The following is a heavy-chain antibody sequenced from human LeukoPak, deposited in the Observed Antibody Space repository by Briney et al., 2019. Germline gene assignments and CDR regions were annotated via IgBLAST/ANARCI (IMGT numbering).Heavy chain of an antibody. J-gene: IGHJ6*03. Sequence: PSETLSLTCTVSGDSISSSTYYWGWIRQPPGKGLEWIGNIYYSGSAYYNPSLQSRVTISVDTSKNQIPLRLSSVAAADTAVYYCARRSTTQQTAYYIDVWGKGTTVTVSS. CDR3: ARRSTTQQTAYYIDV. CDR2: IYYSGSA. V-gene: IGHV4-39*01. CDR1: GDSISSSTYY. D-gene: IGHD6-13*01.